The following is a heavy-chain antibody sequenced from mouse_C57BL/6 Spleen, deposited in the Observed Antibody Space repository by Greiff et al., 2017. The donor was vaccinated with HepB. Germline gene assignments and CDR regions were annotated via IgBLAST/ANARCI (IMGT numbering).Heavy chain of an antibody. Sequence: VQGVESGPELVKPGASVKISCKASGYAFSSSWMNWVKQRPGKGLEWIGRIYPGDGDTNYNGKFKGKATLTADKSSSTAYMQLSSLTSEDSAVYFCAREGYLLLRPSPRYFDYWGQGTTLTVSS. CDR1: GYAFSSSW. V-gene: IGHV1-82*01. D-gene: IGHD1-1*01. J-gene: IGHJ2*01. CDR2: IYPGDGDT. CDR3: AREGYLLLRPSPRYFDY.